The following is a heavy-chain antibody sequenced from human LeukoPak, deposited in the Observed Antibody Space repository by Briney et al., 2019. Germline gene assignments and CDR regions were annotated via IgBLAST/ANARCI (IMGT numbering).Heavy chain of an antibody. D-gene: IGHD6-13*01. Sequence: GGSLRLSCAASGFTFSSYAMSWVRQAPGKGLEWVSAISGSGGSTYYADSVKGRFTISRDNSKNTLYLQMNSLRAEGTAVYYCEGDSSSQYYFDYWGQGTLVTVSS. CDR2: ISGSGGST. CDR3: EGDSSSQYYFDY. CDR1: GFTFSSYA. J-gene: IGHJ4*02. V-gene: IGHV3-23*01.